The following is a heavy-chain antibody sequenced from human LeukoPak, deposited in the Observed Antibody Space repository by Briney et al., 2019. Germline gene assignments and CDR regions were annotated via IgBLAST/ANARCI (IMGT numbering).Heavy chain of an antibody. CDR1: GFTFSSHG. Sequence: QSGGSLRLSCAASGFTFSSHGMNWVRQAPGEGLEWVSGISPSGGITYYTDSVKGRFTISRDNSKNTQSLQMNSLRADDTAVYYCAKGGSSYSEMDYWGQGTLVTVSS. CDR2: ISPSGGIT. V-gene: IGHV3-23*01. D-gene: IGHD4-11*01. J-gene: IGHJ4*02. CDR3: AKGGSSYSEMDY.